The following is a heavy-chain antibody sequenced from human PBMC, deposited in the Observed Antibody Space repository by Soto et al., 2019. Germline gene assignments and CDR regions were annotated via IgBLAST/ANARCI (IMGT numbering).Heavy chain of an antibody. CDR3: ARGGDIVVVPAAILYV. CDR2: INHSGST. Sequence: QVQLQQWGAGLLKPSETLSLTCAVYGGSFSGYYWSWIRQPPGKGLEWIGEINHSGSTNYNPSLKSRVTISVDTSKNQFSLKRSSVTAADTAVYYCARGGDIVVVPAAILYVWGQGTTVTVSS. CDR1: GGSFSGYY. J-gene: IGHJ6*02. V-gene: IGHV4-34*01. D-gene: IGHD2-2*02.